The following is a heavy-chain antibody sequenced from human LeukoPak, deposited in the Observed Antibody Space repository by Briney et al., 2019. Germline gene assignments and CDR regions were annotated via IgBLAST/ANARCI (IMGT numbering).Heavy chain of an antibody. Sequence: KSSETLSLTCTVSGGPISNYYWSWLRQPPGKGLEWSGYIYYSWSTNYNPSLKRRVTISVDTAKNQFSLRLSSVTAADTAVYYGARSPRWGTKPYSDYWGQGTLVTVSP. V-gene: IGHV4-59*01. D-gene: IGHD1-14*01. CDR1: GGPISNYY. CDR3: ARSPRWGTKPYSDY. CDR2: IYYSWST. J-gene: IGHJ4*02.